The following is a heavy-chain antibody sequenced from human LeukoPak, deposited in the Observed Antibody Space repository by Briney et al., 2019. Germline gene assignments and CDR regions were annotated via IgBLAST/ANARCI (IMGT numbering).Heavy chain of an antibody. V-gene: IGHV3-7*03. CDR2: IKQDGSEK. CDR1: GFTFSSYW. Sequence: GGSLRLSCAASGFTFSSYWMSWVRQAPGKGLEWVANIKQDGSEKYYVDSVKGRFTISRDNAKNSLYLQMNSLRAVDTAVYYCAREEGYSYGQTGYFDYWGQGTLVTVSS. J-gene: IGHJ4*02. D-gene: IGHD5-18*01. CDR3: AREEGYSYGQTGYFDY.